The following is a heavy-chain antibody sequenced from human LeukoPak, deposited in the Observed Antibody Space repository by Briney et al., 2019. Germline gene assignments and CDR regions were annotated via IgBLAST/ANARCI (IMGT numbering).Heavy chain of an antibody. CDR2: IQADGGNK. Sequence: GGSLRLSCAASGFTFRNSDMHWVRQAPGKGPEWVAFIQADGGNKYYADSVKGRFTISRDNSKNTLYLQMNSLRAEDTAVYYCARALNYDILTGYCDYWGQGTLVTVSS. D-gene: IGHD3-9*01. J-gene: IGHJ4*02. CDR3: ARALNYDILTGYCDY. CDR1: GFTFRNSD. V-gene: IGHV3-30*02.